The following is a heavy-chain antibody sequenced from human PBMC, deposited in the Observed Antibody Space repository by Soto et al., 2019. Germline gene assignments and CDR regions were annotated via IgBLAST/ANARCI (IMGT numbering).Heavy chain of an antibody. CDR1: GGSISSYY. D-gene: IGHD3-3*01. CDR2: IYYSGST. CDR3: ARDPSLLRSHGAFDI. V-gene: IGHV4-59*01. J-gene: IGHJ3*02. Sequence: QVQLQESGPGLVKPSETLSLTCTVSGGSISSYYWSWIRQPPGKGLEWIGYIYYSGSTTYNPSLKSRVTISVDTSKNQFSLKLSSVTAADTAVYYCARDPSLLRSHGAFDIWGQGTMVTVSS.